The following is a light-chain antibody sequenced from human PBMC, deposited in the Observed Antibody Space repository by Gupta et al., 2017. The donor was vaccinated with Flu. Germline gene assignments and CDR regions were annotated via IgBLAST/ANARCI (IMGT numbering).Light chain of an antibody. CDR3: QQSYIIRT. V-gene: IGKV1-39*01. Sequence: DIQMTQSPSSLSASEGDRVTITCRASQSISRYLSWYQVKPGKAPKLLISAAYSLESGVPSRFSGSGSGTDFTLNISSLQREDVATYYCQQSYIIRTFGQGTKVEIK. J-gene: IGKJ1*01. CDR2: AAY. CDR1: QSISRY.